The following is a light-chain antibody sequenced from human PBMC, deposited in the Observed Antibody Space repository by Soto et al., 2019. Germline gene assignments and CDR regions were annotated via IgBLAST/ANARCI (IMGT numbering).Light chain of an antibody. V-gene: IGKV3-20*01. CDR1: QSVSSNF. Sequence: EIVMTQSPGTLSLSPGERATLSCRASQSVSSNFLAWYQQRPGQAPRLLMDGASSRAAGIPDRFSGSGSGIDFTLTISRLEPEDLAVYYCHHYGRSAIFTFGPGTTVDIK. CDR3: HHYGRSAIFT. J-gene: IGKJ3*01. CDR2: GAS.